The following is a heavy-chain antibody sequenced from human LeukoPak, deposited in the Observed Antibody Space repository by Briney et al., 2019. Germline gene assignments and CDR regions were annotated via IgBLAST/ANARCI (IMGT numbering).Heavy chain of an antibody. CDR3: ARASKLLLPLDY. Sequence: GGSLRLSCAASGFTFSSYAMHWVRQAPGKGPEWVAVISYDGSNKYYADSVKGRFTISRDNSKNTLYLQMNSLRAEDTAVYYCARASKLLLPLDYWGQGTLVTVSS. J-gene: IGHJ4*02. CDR1: GFTFSSYA. CDR2: ISYDGSNK. V-gene: IGHV3-30-3*01. D-gene: IGHD2-15*01.